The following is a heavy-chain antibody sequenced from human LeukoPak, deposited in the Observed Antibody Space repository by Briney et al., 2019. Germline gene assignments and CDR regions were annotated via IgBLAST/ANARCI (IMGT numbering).Heavy chain of an antibody. CDR3: ARDMSYDILTGYSRPGYFDP. V-gene: IGHV4-39*07. D-gene: IGHD3-9*01. CDR2: SYYSGRT. J-gene: IGHJ5*02. Sequence: SETLSLTCTVSGGSISSSSYYWGWIRQPPGKGLEWIGSSYYSGRTYYNPSLKSRVTISVDTSKNHFSLKLSSVTAADTAVYDCARDMSYDILTGYSRPGYFDPWGQGTLVTVSS. CDR1: GGSISSSSYY.